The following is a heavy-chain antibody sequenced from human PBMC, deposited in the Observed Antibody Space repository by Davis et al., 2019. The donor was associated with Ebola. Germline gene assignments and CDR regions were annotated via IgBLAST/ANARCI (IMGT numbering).Heavy chain of an antibody. CDR2: INPSGGST. D-gene: IGHD3-22*01. J-gene: IGHJ3*02. V-gene: IGHV1-46*01. CDR1: GYTFTSYY. CDR3: ASSGYYRRPGDAFDI. Sequence: AASVKVSCKASGYTFTSYYMHWVRQAPGQGLEWMGIINPSGGSTSYAQKFQGRVTMTRDTSTSTVYMELSSLRSEDTAVYYCASSGYYRRPGDAFDIWGQGTMVTVSS.